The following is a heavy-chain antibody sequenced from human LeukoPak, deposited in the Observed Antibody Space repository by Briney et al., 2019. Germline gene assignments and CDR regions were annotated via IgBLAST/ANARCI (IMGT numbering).Heavy chain of an antibody. V-gene: IGHV3-74*01. CDR2: ISDDGSHT. J-gene: IGHJ1*01. CDR3: VRDGAGDLPGDLWD. Sequence: GGSLRLSCAASGFTLSDNRMNWVRQPPGKGLLWVAPISDDGSHTVHADSVRGRFTITRNNARNTLFLQMDSLRVDDTAVYYCVRDGAGDLPGDLWDWGKRALVT. D-gene: IGHD1-26*01. CDR1: GFTLSDNR.